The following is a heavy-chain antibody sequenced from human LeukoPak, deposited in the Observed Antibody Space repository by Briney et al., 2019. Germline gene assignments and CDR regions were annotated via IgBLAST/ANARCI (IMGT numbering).Heavy chain of an antibody. Sequence: SETLSLTCAVYGGSFSGYYWSWIRQPPGKGLEWIGEINHSGSTNYNPSLKSRVTISVDTSKNQFSLKLSSVTAADTAVYYCARGRTYCSSTSCPYYYYMDVWGKGTTVTVSS. V-gene: IGHV4-34*01. D-gene: IGHD2-2*01. CDR1: GGSFSGYY. CDR2: INHSGST. J-gene: IGHJ6*03. CDR3: ARGRTYCSSTSCPYYYYMDV.